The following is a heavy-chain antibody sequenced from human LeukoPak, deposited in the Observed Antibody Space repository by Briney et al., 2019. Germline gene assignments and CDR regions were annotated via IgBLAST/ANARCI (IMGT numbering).Heavy chain of an antibody. D-gene: IGHD6-19*01. Sequence: GGSLRLSCAASGFTFSGYWMNWVRQAPGKGLEWVANIKQDGSEKYYVDSVKGRFTISRDNAKNSLYLQMNSLRAEDTAVYYCARVNSSGVDYWGQGTLVTVSS. CDR1: GFTFSGYW. J-gene: IGHJ4*02. V-gene: IGHV3-7*01. CDR3: ARVNSSGVDY. CDR2: IKQDGSEK.